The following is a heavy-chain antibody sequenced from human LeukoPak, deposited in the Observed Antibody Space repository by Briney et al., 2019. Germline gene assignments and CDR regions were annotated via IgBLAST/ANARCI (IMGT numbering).Heavy chain of an antibody. Sequence: GGSLRLSCAASGFTFSTYNMNWVRQAPGKGLEWVSSISSSSSYIYYADSVKGRFTISRDNAKNSLYLQMNSLRAEDTAVYYCARDLAVTRDYWGQGTLVTVSS. J-gene: IGHJ4*02. CDR2: ISSSSSYI. D-gene: IGHD4-23*01. CDR1: GFTFSTYN. CDR3: ARDLAVTRDY. V-gene: IGHV3-21*01.